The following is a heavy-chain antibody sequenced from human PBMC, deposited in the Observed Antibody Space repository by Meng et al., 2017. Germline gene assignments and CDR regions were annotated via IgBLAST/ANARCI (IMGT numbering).Heavy chain of an antibody. D-gene: IGHD3-16*01. CDR1: GFTFGSYA. J-gene: IGHJ4*02. CDR2: ISGSGGST. V-gene: IGHV3-23*01. CDR3: AKADLRGYMLRFDY. Sequence: LGLGGGWVRPGGLLRVSCGAVGFTFGSYAMSWVRQAQGKGLEWVSAISGSGGSTYYADSVKGRFTISRDNSKNTLYLQMNSLRAEDTAVYYCAKADLRGYMLRFDYWGQGTLVTVSS.